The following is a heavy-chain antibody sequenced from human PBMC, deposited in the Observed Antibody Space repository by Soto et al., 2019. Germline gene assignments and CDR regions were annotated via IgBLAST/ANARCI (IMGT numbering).Heavy chain of an antibody. Sequence: EVQLVESGGGLIQPGGSLRLSCAASGFTVSSNYMSWVRQAPGKGLEWVSVIYSGGSTYYADSVKGRFTISRDNSKNTLYRQMNSLRPEDTAVYYCARDAPLGGPSSYGMDVWGQGTTVTVSS. V-gene: IGHV3-53*01. CDR2: IYSGGST. D-gene: IGHD3-16*01. CDR1: GFTVSSNY. J-gene: IGHJ6*02. CDR3: ARDAPLGGPSSYGMDV.